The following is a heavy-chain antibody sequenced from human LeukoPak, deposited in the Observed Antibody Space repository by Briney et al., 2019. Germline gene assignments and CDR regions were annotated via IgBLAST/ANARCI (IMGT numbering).Heavy chain of an antibody. Sequence: GGSLRLSCAASGFSFSSYWMNWVRQVPGKGLEWVANINQDRSEKSYVDSVKGRFTISRDNAKNSLYLQMDSLRAEDTAVYYCARDHCSSSSCYTYYGMELWGQGTTVTVSS. CDR1: GFSFSSYW. V-gene: IGHV3-7*01. D-gene: IGHD2-2*02. J-gene: IGHJ6*02. CDR2: INQDRSEK. CDR3: ARDHCSSSSCYTYYGMEL.